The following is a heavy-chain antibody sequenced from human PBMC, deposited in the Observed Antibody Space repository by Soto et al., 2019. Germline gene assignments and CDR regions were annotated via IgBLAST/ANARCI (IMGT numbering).Heavy chain of an antibody. V-gene: IGHV6-1*01. Sequence: PSQTLSLTCAIFGDSVSSKSVAWNWIRQSPSRGLEWLGRTYYRSKWYDDYAVSVKSRITINPDTSKNQFSLQLNSVTPEDTAVYYCARSALRIAAPGLHYYYGMDVWGQGTTVTASS. CDR3: ARSALRIAAPGLHYYYGMDV. CDR1: GDSVSSKSVA. CDR2: TYYRSKWYD. D-gene: IGHD6-13*01. J-gene: IGHJ6*02.